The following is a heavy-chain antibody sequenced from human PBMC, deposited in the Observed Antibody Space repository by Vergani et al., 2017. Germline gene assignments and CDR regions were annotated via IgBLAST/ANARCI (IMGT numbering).Heavy chain of an antibody. CDR1: GGSFSGYY. Sequence: QVQLQQWGAGLLKPSETLSLTCAVYGGSFSGYYWSWIRQPQGKGLEWIGEINHSGSTNYNPALKSRVTISVDTSKNQFSLKLSSVTAADTAVYYCARKKRPYCSGGSCYGSYWYFDLWGRGTRVTVSS. CDR2: INHSGST. D-gene: IGHD2-15*01. J-gene: IGHJ2*01. V-gene: IGHV4-34*01. CDR3: ARKKRPYCSGGSCYGSYWYFDL.